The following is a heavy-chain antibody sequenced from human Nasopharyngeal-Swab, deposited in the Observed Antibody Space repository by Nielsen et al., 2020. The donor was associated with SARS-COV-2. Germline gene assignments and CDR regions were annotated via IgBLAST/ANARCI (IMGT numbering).Heavy chain of an antibody. J-gene: IGHJ4*02. Sequence: GGSLTLSCKGYGYSFTSYWIGWVRQMPGKGLEWMGIIYPGDSDTRYSPSFQGQVTISADKSISTAYLQWSSLKASDTAMYYCARLPGQLVQPVDYWGQGTLVTVSS. D-gene: IGHD6-6*01. CDR1: GYSFTSYW. V-gene: IGHV5-51*01. CDR3: ARLPGQLVQPVDY. CDR2: IYPGDSDT.